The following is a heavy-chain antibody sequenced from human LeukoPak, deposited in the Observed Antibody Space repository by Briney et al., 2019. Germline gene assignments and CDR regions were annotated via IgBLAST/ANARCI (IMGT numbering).Heavy chain of an antibody. Sequence: ASVKVSCKASGYTFTGYYMHWVRQAPGQGLEWTGWINPNSGGTNYAQKFQGRVTMTRDTSISTAYMELSRLRSDDTAVYYCAREVAYYYDSSGYYYVHTFDYWGQGTLVTVSS. J-gene: IGHJ4*02. V-gene: IGHV1-2*02. D-gene: IGHD3-22*01. CDR2: INPNSGGT. CDR1: GYTFTGYY. CDR3: AREVAYYYDSSGYYYVHTFDY.